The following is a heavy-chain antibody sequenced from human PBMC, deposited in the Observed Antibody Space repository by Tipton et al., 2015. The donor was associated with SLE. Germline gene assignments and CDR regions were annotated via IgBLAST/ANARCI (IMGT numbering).Heavy chain of an antibody. CDR3: AREWSSFDF. V-gene: IGHV4-59*01. D-gene: IGHD2-15*01. CDR1: GGSMSIYK. CDR2: IYSSGST. J-gene: IGHJ4*02. Sequence: GLVKPSETLSLTCIVSGGSMSIYKWSWIRQTPGKGLEWIGFIYSSGSTMYNPSLKSRVTISVDTSKNQFSLTLTSVTAADTAAYYCAREWSSFDFWGQGTLVTVSS.